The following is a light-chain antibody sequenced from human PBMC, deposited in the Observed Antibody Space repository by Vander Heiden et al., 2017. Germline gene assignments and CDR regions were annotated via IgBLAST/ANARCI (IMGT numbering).Light chain of an antibody. CDR2: TNN. V-gene: IGLV1-40*01. Sequence: QPVLTPPPSVSGAPGQRVTMSCTAGSSNIRAGYDVHWYQQVPGTAPKLLIFTNNNRPSGVPDRFSGSRSGTSASLAITGLQAEDEAHYYCQSYDSTSGHVLFGGGTKLNVL. CDR1: SSNIRAGYD. J-gene: IGLJ2*01. CDR3: QSYDSTSGHVL.